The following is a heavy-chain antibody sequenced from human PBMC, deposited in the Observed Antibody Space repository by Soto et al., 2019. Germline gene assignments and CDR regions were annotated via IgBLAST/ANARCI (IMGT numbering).Heavy chain of an antibody. CDR2: FNPILSMS. CDR3: ATSFGSGSRAFDY. D-gene: IGHD3-10*01. J-gene: IGHJ4*02. Sequence: QVQLVQSGAEVKKPGSSVKVSCKASGDTFNFYTINWVRQAPGLGLEWMGRFNPILSMSNSALRFQGRVTLTADKSTSTAYMVLSSLRSDDTAVYYCATSFGSGSRAFDYWGQGVLVTVSS. V-gene: IGHV1-69*02. CDR1: GDTFNFYT.